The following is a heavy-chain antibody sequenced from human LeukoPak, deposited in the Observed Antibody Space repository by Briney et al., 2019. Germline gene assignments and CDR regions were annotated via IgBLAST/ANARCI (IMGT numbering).Heavy chain of an antibody. V-gene: IGHV1-2*02. CDR3: ARGRSMVRGVLPDY. J-gene: IGHJ4*02. D-gene: IGHD3-10*01. CDR1: GYTFTGYY. Sequence: ASVKVSCKASGYTFTGYYMHWVRQAPGQGLVWMGWINPNSGGTNYAQKFLGRVTMTRDTSISTAYMELSRLRSDDTAVYYCARGRSMVRGVLPDYWGQGTLVTVSS. CDR2: INPNSGGT.